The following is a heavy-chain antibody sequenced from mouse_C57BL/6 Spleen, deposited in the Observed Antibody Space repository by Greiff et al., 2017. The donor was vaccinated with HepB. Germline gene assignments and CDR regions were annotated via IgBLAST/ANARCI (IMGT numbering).Heavy chain of an antibody. Sequence: VQRVESGAELAKPGASVKLSCKASGYTFTSYWMHWVKQRPGQGLEWIGYINPSSGYTKYNQKFKDKATLTADKSSSTAYMQLSSLTYEDSAVYYCARWNYSNLYYAMDYWGQGTSVTVSS. D-gene: IGHD2-5*01. CDR2: INPSSGYT. J-gene: IGHJ4*01. V-gene: IGHV1-7*01. CDR3: ARWNYSNLYYAMDY. CDR1: GYTFTSYW.